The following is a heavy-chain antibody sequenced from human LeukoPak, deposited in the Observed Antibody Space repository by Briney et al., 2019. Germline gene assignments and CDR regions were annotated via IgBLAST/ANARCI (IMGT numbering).Heavy chain of an antibody. CDR3: ARTGFTYGSAGS. CDR2: FFYTGKT. D-gene: IGHD5-18*01. CDR1: GGSINSGDYY. J-gene: IGHJ5*02. Sequence: SETLSLTCTVSGGSINSGDYYWSWGRQPPGKGLEWIGCFFYTGKTFYNPSLQSRVAISGGTAKNQVSLRVTSVTAADTALYYCARTGFTYGSAGSWGQGTLVSVSA. V-gene: IGHV4-30-4*01.